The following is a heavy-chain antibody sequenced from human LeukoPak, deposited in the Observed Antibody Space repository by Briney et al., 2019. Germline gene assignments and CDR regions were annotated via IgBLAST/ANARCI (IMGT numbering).Heavy chain of an antibody. CDR3: ARGRFYFDY. V-gene: IGHV1-2*02. J-gene: IGHJ4*02. Sequence: GASVKVSCKASGYTFTDYYMHWVRQAPGQGLEWMGWINPNSGGTNYAQKFQGRVTMARDTTISTAYMELSRLRSDDTAVYYCARGRFYFDYWAREPWSPSPQ. CDR1: GYTFTDYY. CDR2: INPNSGGT.